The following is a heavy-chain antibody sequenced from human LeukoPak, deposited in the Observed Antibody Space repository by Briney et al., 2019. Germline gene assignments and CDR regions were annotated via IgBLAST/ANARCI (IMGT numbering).Heavy chain of an antibody. CDR2: ISSSTTYI. V-gene: IGHV3-21*01. J-gene: IGHJ4*02. D-gene: IGHD3-22*01. CDR1: GFTFSNYN. CDR3: ARVSYYDSSGYSVPYYFDY. Sequence: GGSLRLSCAASGFTFSNYNINWVRQAPGKGLEWVSSISSSTTYIYYADSVKGRFTISRDNTKNSLYLQMNSLRAEDTAVYYCARVSYYDSSGYSVPYYFDYWGQGTLVTVSS.